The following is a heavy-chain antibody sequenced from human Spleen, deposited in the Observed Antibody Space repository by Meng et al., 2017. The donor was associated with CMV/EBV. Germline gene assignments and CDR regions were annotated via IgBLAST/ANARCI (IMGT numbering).Heavy chain of an antibody. V-gene: IGHV3-48*03. CDR2: IRSSGRTI. CDR1: GFTFSSYE. D-gene: IGHD3-9*01. Sequence: GESLKIPGAASGFTFSSYEMNWVRQATGKGLEWVSYIRSSGRTIYYADSVKGRFTITRDNAKNSLYLQMNSLRAEDTAVYYCARGVPYYDIFTGSIGELDYWGQGTLVTVSS. CDR3: ARGVPYYDIFTGSIGELDY. J-gene: IGHJ4*02.